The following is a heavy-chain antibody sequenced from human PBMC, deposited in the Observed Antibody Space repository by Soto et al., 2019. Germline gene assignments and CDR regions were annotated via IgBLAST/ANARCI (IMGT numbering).Heavy chain of an antibody. V-gene: IGHV4-59*01. Sequence: SETLSLTCTVSGGSISSYYWSWIRQPPGKGLEWIGYIYYSGSTNYNPSLKSRVTISVDTSKNQFSLKLSSVTAADTAVYYCARDACSGGSCYSPGAFDIWGQGKMVTVSS. CDR3: ARDACSGGSCYSPGAFDI. J-gene: IGHJ3*02. CDR1: GGSISSYY. CDR2: IYYSGST. D-gene: IGHD2-15*01.